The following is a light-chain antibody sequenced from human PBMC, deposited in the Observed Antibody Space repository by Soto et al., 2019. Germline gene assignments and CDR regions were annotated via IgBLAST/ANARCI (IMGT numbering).Light chain of an antibody. CDR2: GAS. Sequence: EIVLTQSPGTLSLSPGERATLSCRASQSVSSSYLAWYQQKPGQAPRLLIYGASSRATGIPDRFSGSGSGKYFTLTISRLEHEDSAVYYCQQYGSSPVTFGPGTKVDIK. CDR1: QSVSSSY. V-gene: IGKV3-20*01. J-gene: IGKJ3*01. CDR3: QQYGSSPVT.